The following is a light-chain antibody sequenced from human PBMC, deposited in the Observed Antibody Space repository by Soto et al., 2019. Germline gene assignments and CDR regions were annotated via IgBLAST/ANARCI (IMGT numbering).Light chain of an antibody. V-gene: IGKV4-1*01. CDR1: QSVLSSSNNKNY. Sequence: DIVMTQSPDSLAVSLGERATINGKSSQSVLSSSNNKNYLTWYQQKPGQPPKLLIYWASTRESGVPDRFSGSGSGTDFTLTISGLQAEYVAVYYFQRYYSSPLPFGPGTKVDI. CDR3: QRYYSSPLP. J-gene: IGKJ3*01. CDR2: WAS.